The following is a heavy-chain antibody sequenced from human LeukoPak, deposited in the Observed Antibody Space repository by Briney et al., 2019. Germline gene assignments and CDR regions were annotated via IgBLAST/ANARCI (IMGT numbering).Heavy chain of an antibody. CDR2: ISYDGSNK. D-gene: IGHD6-19*01. Sequence: PGRSLRLSCAASGFTFSSYTMHWVRQAPGKGLEWVAVISYDGSNKFYADSVKGRFTISRDNSKNTLYLQMNSLRAEDTAVYYCVRGLSGWYYFDYWGQGTLVTVSS. CDR3: VRGLSGWYYFDY. J-gene: IGHJ4*02. CDR1: GFTFSSYT. V-gene: IGHV3-30-3*01.